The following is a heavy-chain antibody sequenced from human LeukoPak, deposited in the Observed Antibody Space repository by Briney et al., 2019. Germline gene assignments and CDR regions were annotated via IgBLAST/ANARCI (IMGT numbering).Heavy chain of an antibody. J-gene: IGHJ5*02. CDR2: ISSSGSTI. Sequence: GGSLRLSCAASGFTFSSYEMNWVRQAPGKGLEWVPYISSSGSTIYYADSVKGRFTISRDNAKNSLYLQMNSLRAEDTAVYYCARELWFGGRTMFDPWGQGTLVTVSS. CDR1: GFTFSSYE. D-gene: IGHD3-10*01. CDR3: ARELWFGGRTMFDP. V-gene: IGHV3-48*03.